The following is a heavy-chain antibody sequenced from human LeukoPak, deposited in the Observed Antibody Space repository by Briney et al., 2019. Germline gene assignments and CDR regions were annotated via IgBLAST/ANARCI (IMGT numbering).Heavy chain of an antibody. CDR1: GGSISSYS. CDR3: ARHTDIAALSSLNY. J-gene: IGHJ4*02. CDR2: IYGGNT. D-gene: IGHD6-13*01. V-gene: IGHV4-59*08. Sequence: SETLSLTCTVSGGSISSYSWNWIRQPPGNGLEWIGRIYGGNTNYNPSLESRVTISVDTSKNQFSLKLSSVTAADTAVYYCARHTDIAALSSLNYWGQGTLVTVSS.